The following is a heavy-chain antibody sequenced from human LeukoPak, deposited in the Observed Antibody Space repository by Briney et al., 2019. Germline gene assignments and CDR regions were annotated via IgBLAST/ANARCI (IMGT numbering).Heavy chain of an antibody. Sequence: PGGSLRLSCAASGFTLSSYGMHWARQAPGKGLEWVAFIRYDGSNKYYADSVKGRFTISRDNSKNTLYLQMNSLRAEDTAVYYCAKDQGSGSPYYFDYWGQGTLVTVSS. CDR2: IRYDGSNK. J-gene: IGHJ4*02. CDR1: GFTLSSYG. V-gene: IGHV3-30*02. CDR3: AKDQGSGSPYYFDY. D-gene: IGHD3-10*01.